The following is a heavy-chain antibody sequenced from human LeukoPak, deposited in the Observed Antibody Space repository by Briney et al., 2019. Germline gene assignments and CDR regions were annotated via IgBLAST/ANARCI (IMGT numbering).Heavy chain of an antibody. J-gene: IGHJ5*02. D-gene: IGHD1-7*01. Sequence: SVKVSCKASGGTFSSYAISWVRQAPGQGLEWMGGIIPIFGTANYAQKFQGRVTITTDESTSTAYMELSSLRSEDAAAYYCARDNYAGANWFDPWGQGTLVTVSS. CDR2: IIPIFGTA. CDR3: ARDNYAGANWFDP. CDR1: GGTFSSYA. V-gene: IGHV1-69*05.